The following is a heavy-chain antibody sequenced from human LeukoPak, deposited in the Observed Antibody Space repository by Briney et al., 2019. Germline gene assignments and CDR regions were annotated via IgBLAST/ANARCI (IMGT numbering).Heavy chain of an antibody. V-gene: IGHV3-7*01. CDR1: GFTFSSYW. Sequence: GGSLRLSCAASGFTFSSYWMSWVRQAPGKGLEWVVNIRQDGSDKYSVDSVKGRFTISRDNAKNSLYLQMNGLRAEDTAVYYCARVDDYGSGSFYGSLDYWGQGIVVTVSS. D-gene: IGHD3-10*01. CDR3: ARVDDYGSGSFYGSLDY. J-gene: IGHJ4*02. CDR2: IRQDGSDK.